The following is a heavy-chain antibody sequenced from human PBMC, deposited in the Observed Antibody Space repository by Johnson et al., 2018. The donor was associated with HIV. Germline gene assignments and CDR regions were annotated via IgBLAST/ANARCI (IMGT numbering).Heavy chain of an antibody. CDR3: ARVGGATGAFDI. Sequence: QVQLVESGGGVVQPGGSLRLSCAASGFTFSSYGMHWVRQSPGKGLEWVAFIRYAGSNKYYADSVKGRFTISRDNSKNTLYLQMNSLRAEDTAVYYCARVGGATGAFDIWGQGTMVTVSS. V-gene: IGHV3-30*02. CDR1: GFTFSSYG. CDR2: IRYAGSNK. D-gene: IGHD1-26*01. J-gene: IGHJ3*02.